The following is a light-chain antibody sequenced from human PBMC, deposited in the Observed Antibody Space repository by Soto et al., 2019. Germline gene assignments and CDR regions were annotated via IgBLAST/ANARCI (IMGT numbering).Light chain of an antibody. J-gene: IGLJ2*01. Sequence: QSVLTQSPSASASLGASVKLTCTLSSGHSYYAIAWHQQQPEKGPRYLMKLNSDGSHSKGDGIPDRFSGSSSGAERYLTISSLQAEDEADYDCQTWGTGGVVFGGGTKLTVL. CDR3: QTWGTGGVV. CDR2: LNSDGSH. CDR1: SGHSYYA. V-gene: IGLV4-69*01.